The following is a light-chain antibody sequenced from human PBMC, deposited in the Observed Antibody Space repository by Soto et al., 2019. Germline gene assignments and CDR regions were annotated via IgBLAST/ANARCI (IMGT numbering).Light chain of an antibody. V-gene: IGLV2-14*01. J-gene: IGLJ1*01. CDR2: EVS. CDR1: SSDVGAHKY. Sequence: QSALTQPASVSGSPGQSITISCTGTSSDVGAHKYVSWYQQHPGKAPKLIIYEVSDRPSGVSPRFSGSKSGNTASLTISGLQAEDEAHYYCSSYTRTSTHYLFGTGTKLTVL. CDR3: SSYTRTSTHYL.